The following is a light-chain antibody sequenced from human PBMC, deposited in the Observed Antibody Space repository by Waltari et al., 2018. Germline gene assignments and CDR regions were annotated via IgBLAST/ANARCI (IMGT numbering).Light chain of an antibody. CDR3: QQLHSYPVT. J-gene: IGKJ4*01. CDR2: DAS. Sequence: AVQLTQSPSSLSASVGDRVTITCRESQAISSSLAGYQQKPWKAPNLPIYDASHLESGVPSRFSGSGSGTHFTLTISSLQPADFATYYCQQLHSYPVTFGGGTKVEIK. CDR1: QAISSS. V-gene: IGKV1-13*02.